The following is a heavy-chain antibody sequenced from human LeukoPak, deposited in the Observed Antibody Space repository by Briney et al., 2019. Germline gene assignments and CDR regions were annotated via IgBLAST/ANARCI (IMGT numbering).Heavy chain of an antibody. V-gene: IGHV1-18*01. J-gene: IGHJ5*02. CDR2: ISAYNGNT. CDR1: GYTFTSYG. CDR3: ARVPGIAAAGTLGRTGWFDP. D-gene: IGHD6-13*01. Sequence: ASVKVSCKASGYTFTSYGISWVRQAPGQGLEWMGWISAYNGNTNYAQKLQGRVTMTTDTSTSTAYMELRSLRYDDTAVYYCARVPGIAAAGTLGRTGWFDPWGQGTLVTVSS.